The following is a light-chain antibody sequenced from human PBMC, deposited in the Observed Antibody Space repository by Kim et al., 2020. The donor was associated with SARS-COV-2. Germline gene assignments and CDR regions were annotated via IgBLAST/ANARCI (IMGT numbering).Light chain of an antibody. CDR2: QNN. V-gene: IGLV3-1*01. J-gene: IGLJ2*01. Sequence: VYPGQTASIACSGDKLGDKYASWYQQKPGQPPVLVIIQNNRRPSGTPERFAGAKSGNTATLTISGTRAMDEADYYCQAWDSSTVSFGGGPRRTVL. CDR3: QAWDSSTVS. CDR1: KLGDKY.